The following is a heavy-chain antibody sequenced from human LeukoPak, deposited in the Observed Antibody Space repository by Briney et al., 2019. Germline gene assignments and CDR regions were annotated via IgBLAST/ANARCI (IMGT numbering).Heavy chain of an antibody. Sequence: GGSLRLSCAASGFTFSSYWMSWVRQAPGKGLEWVANIKQDGSEKYHVDSVKGRFTISRDNAKNSLYLQMNSLRAEDTAVYYCAKDYGGNWLLFDYWGQGTLVTVSS. CDR3: AKDYGGNWLLFDY. D-gene: IGHD4-23*01. V-gene: IGHV3-7*03. CDR2: IKQDGSEK. CDR1: GFTFSSYW. J-gene: IGHJ4*02.